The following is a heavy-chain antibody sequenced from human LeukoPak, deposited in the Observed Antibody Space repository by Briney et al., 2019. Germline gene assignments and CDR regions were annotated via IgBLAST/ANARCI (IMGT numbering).Heavy chain of an antibody. D-gene: IGHD3-3*01. V-gene: IGHV1-2*06. J-gene: IGHJ4*02. CDR3: VRAPSSRVVIVY. CDR2: INPNSGGT. CDR1: GYTFTGYY. Sequence: ASVKVSCKASGYTFTGYYMHWVRQAPGQGLEWMGRINPNSGGTNYAQQFQGRVTMTRDTSIRTAYMELSRLRSDDTAVYYCVRAPSSRVVIVYWGQGTLVTVSS.